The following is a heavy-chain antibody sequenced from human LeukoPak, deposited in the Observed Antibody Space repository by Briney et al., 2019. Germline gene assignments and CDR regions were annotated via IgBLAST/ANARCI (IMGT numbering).Heavy chain of an antibody. Sequence: GASVKVSCKASGYTFTSYGISGVRQAPGQGLEWMGWISTSRGYTNYAQKFQGRVTMTPETATSTHYMELTSLRSDDTAVYYCVRNYSGDSSYFHAFDIWGQGTVVTVSS. V-gene: IGHV1-18*01. J-gene: IGHJ3*02. CDR3: VRNYSGDSSYFHAFDI. D-gene: IGHD2-15*01. CDR2: ISTSRGYT. CDR1: GYTFTSYG.